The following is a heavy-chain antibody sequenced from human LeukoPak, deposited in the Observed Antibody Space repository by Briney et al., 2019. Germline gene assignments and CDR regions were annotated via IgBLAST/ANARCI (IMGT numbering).Heavy chain of an antibody. CDR2: IRSIAYGGTT. D-gene: IGHD3-3*01. CDR3: TRDASYYDFWSGYSN. V-gene: IGHV3-49*04. Sequence: GGSLRLSCRTSGFTFSDYSMIWVRQAPGKGLERVGFIRSIAYGGTTEHAASVKDRFTISRDDSKSVAYLDMYSLKTEDTGVYYCTRDASYYDFWSGYSNWGQGTLVTVSS. CDR1: GFTFSDYS. J-gene: IGHJ4*02.